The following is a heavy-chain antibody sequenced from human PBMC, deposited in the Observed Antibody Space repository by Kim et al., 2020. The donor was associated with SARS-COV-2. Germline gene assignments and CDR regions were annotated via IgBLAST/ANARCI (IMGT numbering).Heavy chain of an antibody. Sequence: GGSLRLSCAASGFNVTNNCVMWVRQAPGKGLERISITYSGGETFYADSVKGRFTVSRDDSRNTLFLQMASLRVEDTAVSLCADESSERYYCGMDGWGLGT. V-gene: IGHV3-53*01. D-gene: IGHD6-19*01. CDR3: ADESSERYYCGMDG. CDR1: GFNVTNNC. CDR2: TYSGGET. J-gene: IGHJ6*02.